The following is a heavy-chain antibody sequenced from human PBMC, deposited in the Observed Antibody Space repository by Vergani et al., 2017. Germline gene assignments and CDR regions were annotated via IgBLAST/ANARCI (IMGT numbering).Heavy chain of an antibody. CDR3: ARVTPILDY. CDR2: VSVSGST. D-gene: IGHD5-24*01. V-gene: IGHV4-4*07. Sequence: QVQLQESGPGLVKPSETLSLTCTVSGGSITNYYWNWIRQAAGKGLELIGRVSVSGSTDANASLRSRVTISIDTSTNQFSLKLTPLTATDTAIYYCARVTPILDYWGQGSLVTVSS. CDR1: GGSITNYY. J-gene: IGHJ4*02.